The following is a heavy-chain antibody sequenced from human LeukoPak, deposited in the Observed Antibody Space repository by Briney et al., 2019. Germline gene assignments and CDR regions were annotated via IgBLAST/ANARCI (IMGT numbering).Heavy chain of an antibody. CDR3: ARADIVVVVAAPLRY. D-gene: IGHD2-15*01. Sequence: SVKVSCKASGGTFSNYAISWVRQAPGQGLEWMGGIIPIFGTANYAQKFQGRVTITTDESTGTAYMELSSLRSEDTALYYCARADIVVVVAAPLRYWGQGTLVTVSS. V-gene: IGHV1-69*05. J-gene: IGHJ4*02. CDR1: GGTFSNYA. CDR2: IIPIFGTA.